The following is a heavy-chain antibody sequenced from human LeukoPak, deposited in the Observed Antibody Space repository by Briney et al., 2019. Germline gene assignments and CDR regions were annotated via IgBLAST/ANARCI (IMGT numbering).Heavy chain of an antibody. CDR1: GGSFSGYY. CDR2: INHSGST. V-gene: IGHV4-34*01. Sequence: SETLSLTCAVYGGSFSGYYWSWIRQPPGKGLEWIGEINHSGSTNYNPSLKSRVTISVDTSKNQFSLKLSSVTAADTAVYYCARRGSYFKYGYYMDVWGKGTTVTISS. CDR3: ARRGSYFKYGYYMDV. J-gene: IGHJ6*03. D-gene: IGHD1-26*01.